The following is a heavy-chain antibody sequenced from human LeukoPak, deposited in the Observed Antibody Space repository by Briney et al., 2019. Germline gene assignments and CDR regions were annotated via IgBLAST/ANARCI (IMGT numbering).Heavy chain of an antibody. Sequence: SVKVSCKASGGTFSSYAISWVRQAPGQGLEWMGRIIPILGIPNYAQKFQGRVTITADKSTTTAYMELSSLRSEDTAVYYCATEAIVVVTARDYWYFDLWGRGTLVTVPS. CDR2: IIPILGIP. D-gene: IGHD2-21*02. V-gene: IGHV1-69*04. J-gene: IGHJ2*01. CDR1: GGTFSSYA. CDR3: ATEAIVVVTARDYWYFDL.